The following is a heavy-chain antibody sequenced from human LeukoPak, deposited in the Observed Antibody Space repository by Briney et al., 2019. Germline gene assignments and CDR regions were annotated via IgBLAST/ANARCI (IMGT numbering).Heavy chain of an antibody. D-gene: IGHD2-8*01. J-gene: IGHJ6*02. V-gene: IGHV4-59*01. CDR1: GGSISSYY. Sequence: SETLSLTCTVSGGSISSYYWSWIRQPPGKGLEWIGYIYYSGSTNYNPSLKSRVTISVDTSKNQCSLKLSSVTAADTAVYYCARANCTNGVCYRYYYYYGMDVWGQGTTVTVSS. CDR2: IYYSGST. CDR3: ARANCTNGVCYRYYYYYGMDV.